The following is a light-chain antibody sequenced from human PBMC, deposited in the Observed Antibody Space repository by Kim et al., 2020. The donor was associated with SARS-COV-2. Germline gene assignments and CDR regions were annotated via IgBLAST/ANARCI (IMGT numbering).Light chain of an antibody. V-gene: IGLV3-19*01. CDR1: SLRSYY. Sequence: LGQTVRITCQGDSLRSYYASWYQQKPGQAPVLVIYGKNNRPSGIPDRFSGSSAGNTASLTITGAQAEDEADYYCNSRDSSGNHAVFGGGTQLTVL. CDR3: NSRDSSGNHAV. J-gene: IGLJ7*01. CDR2: GKN.